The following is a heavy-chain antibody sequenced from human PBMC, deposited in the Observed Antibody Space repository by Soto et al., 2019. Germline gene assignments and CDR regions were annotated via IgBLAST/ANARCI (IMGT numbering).Heavy chain of an antibody. CDR2: ISYSGST. CDR3: ARDKITGLFDY. J-gene: IGHJ4*02. V-gene: IGHV4-59*12. Sequence: SETLSLTCTVSGGSISSYYWSWIRQPPGKGLEWIGYISYSGSTNYNPSLKSRVTISVDTSKNQFSLKLSSVTAADTAVYYCARDKITGLFDYWGQGTLVTVSS. CDR1: GGSISSYY. D-gene: IGHD2-8*02.